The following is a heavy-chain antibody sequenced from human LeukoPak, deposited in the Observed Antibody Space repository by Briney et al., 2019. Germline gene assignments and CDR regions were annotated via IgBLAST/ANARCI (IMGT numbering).Heavy chain of an antibody. D-gene: IGHD4-23*01. Sequence: ASVKVSCKASGGTFSSYAISWVRQAPGQGLEWMGGIIPIFGTANYAQKFQGRVTITTDESTSTAYMELSSLRSEDTAVYYCARNSADYGANSFSWYFDLWGRGTLVTVSS. CDR1: GGTFSSYA. J-gene: IGHJ2*01. V-gene: IGHV1-69*05. CDR2: IIPIFGTA. CDR3: ARNSADYGANSFSWYFDL.